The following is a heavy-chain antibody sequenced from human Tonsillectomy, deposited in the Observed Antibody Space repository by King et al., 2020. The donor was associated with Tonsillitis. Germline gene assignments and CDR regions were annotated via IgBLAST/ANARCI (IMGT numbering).Heavy chain of an antibody. V-gene: IGHV3-30*04. CDR3: SRSDGISFDY. CDR1: GFTFSNYA. J-gene: IGHJ4*02. D-gene: IGHD2-15*01. CDR2: ISYDGSNK. Sequence: VQLVESGGGVVQPGKSLRLSCAASGFTFSNYAIHWVRQAPGKGLEGVAVISYDGSNKYYADSVRGRFSISRDNSKNTLYLQMKSLRAEDTALYFCSRSDGISFDYGGQGTLVTVSS.